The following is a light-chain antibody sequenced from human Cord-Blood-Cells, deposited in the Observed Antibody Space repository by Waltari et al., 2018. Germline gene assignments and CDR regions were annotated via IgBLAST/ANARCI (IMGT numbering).Light chain of an antibody. Sequence: VMPQSPLSLPVTPGEPASISRRSRQSLLPSNGYNYLDLYLQKPGQAPPLLIHLGSNRASGVPDRFSGSGAGTDFTLKISRVEAEDVGVYYCMQALQSRVTFGPGTKVGIK. CDR2: LGS. J-gene: IGKJ3*01. CDR1: QSLLPSNGYNY. CDR3: MQALQSRVT. V-gene: IGKV2-28*01.